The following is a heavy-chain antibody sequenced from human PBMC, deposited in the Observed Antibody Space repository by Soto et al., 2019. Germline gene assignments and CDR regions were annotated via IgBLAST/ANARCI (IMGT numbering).Heavy chain of an antibody. CDR2: IIPIFGTA. J-gene: IGHJ5*02. D-gene: IGHD2-2*02. Sequence: ASVKVSCKASGGTFSSYAISWVRQAPGQGLEWMGGIIPIFGTANYAQKFQGRVTITADESTSTAYMELSSLRSEDTAVYYCARNGNQLLYSTEYNWFDPWGQGTLVTAPQ. CDR3: ARNGNQLLYSTEYNWFDP. V-gene: IGHV1-69*13. CDR1: GGTFSSYA.